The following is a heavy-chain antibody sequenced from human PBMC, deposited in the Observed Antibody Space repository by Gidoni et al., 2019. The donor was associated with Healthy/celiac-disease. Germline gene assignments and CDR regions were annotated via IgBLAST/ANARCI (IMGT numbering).Heavy chain of an antibody. Sequence: QVQLQESGPGLVKPSETLSLTCTVSGYSLSSGYYWGWIRQPPGKGLEWIGCIYHRGSTYYNPSLKSRVTISVDTSKNQFSLKLGSVTAADTAVYYCARDLRHYDFWSGKILDYWGQGTLVTVSS. CDR2: IYHRGST. CDR1: GYSLSSGYY. J-gene: IGHJ4*02. V-gene: IGHV4-38-2*02. D-gene: IGHD3-3*01. CDR3: ARDLRHYDFWSGKILDY.